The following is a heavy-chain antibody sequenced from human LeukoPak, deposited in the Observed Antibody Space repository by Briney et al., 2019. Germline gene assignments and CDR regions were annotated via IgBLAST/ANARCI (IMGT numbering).Heavy chain of an antibody. CDR3: ARKTDDCSSTSCPLDY. Sequence: GGSLRLSCAASGFTFSSHSMNWVRQAPGKGLEWVSSISSSSSYIYYADSVKGRFTISRDNAKNSLYLQMNSLRAEDTAVYYCARKTDDCSSTSCPLDYWGQGTLVTVSS. J-gene: IGHJ4*02. CDR2: ISSSSSYI. CDR1: GFTFSSHS. V-gene: IGHV3-21*01. D-gene: IGHD2-2*01.